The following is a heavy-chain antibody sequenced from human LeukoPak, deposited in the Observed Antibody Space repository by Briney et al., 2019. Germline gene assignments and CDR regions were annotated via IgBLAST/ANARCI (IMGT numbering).Heavy chain of an antibody. V-gene: IGHV4-59*01. CDR1: RASISTYY. D-gene: IGHD3-3*01. CDR3: ARGSDYGDY. J-gene: IGHJ4*02. CDR2: IYYSGST. Sequence: KPSETLSLTCTVSRASISTYYWSWIRQPPGKGLEWIGYIYYSGSTNYNPSLKGRVTMSVDTSKNQFSLRLSSVTAADTAVYYCARGSDYGDYWGQGTLVTASS.